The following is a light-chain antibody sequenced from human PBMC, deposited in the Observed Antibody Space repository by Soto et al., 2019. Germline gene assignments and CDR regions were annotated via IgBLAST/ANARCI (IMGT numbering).Light chain of an antibody. V-gene: IGKV3-15*01. CDR2: GAS. Sequence: IVMPQSPATLSVSPGERATLSCRASQSVSSNLAWYQQKPGQAPRLLIYGASTRATGIPARFSGSGSGTEFTLTISSLQSEDFAVYYCHQYNNWPLITFGQGTRLEIK. J-gene: IGKJ5*01. CDR1: QSVSSN. CDR3: HQYNNWPLIT.